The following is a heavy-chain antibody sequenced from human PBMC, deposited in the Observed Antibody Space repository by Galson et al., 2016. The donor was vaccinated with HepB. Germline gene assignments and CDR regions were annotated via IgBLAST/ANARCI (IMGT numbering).Heavy chain of an antibody. D-gene: IGHD5/OR15-5a*01. Sequence: SLRLSCAVSGFTFSSYPMHWVRQAPGKGLEWVAVISFDESDKYYADFVKGRFTISRDNSKNTLYLQMNSLRAEDTAVYYCARGVNDYGDYWGQGTLVTVSS. V-gene: IGHV3-30*03. J-gene: IGHJ4*02. CDR1: GFTFSSYP. CDR3: ARGVNDYGDY. CDR2: ISFDESDK.